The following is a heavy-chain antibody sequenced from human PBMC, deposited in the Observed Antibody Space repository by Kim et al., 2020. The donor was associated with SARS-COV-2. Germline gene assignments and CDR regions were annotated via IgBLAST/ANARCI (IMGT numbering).Heavy chain of an antibody. CDR3: ARGRTFPSKYYDFWSGYHTPVGPEPPANAYYYYYMDV. CDR1: GGSISSYY. V-gene: IGHV4-59*01. J-gene: IGHJ6*03. CDR2: IYYSGST. Sequence: SETLSLTCTVSGGSISSYYWSWIRQPPGKGLEWIGYIYYSGSTNYNPSLKSRVTISVDTSKNQFSLKLSSVTAADTAVYYCARGRTFPSKYYDFWSGYHTPVGPEPPANAYYYYYMDVWGKGTTVTVSS. D-gene: IGHD3-3*01.